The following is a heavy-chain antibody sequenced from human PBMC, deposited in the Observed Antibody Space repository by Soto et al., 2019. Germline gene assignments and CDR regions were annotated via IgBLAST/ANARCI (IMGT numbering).Heavy chain of an antibody. Sequence: GASVKVSCKASGYTFTSYGISWVRQAPGQGLEWMGWISAYNGNTNYAQKLQGRVTMPTDTSTSTAYMELRSLRSDDTAVYYCARDFPPNEWLLFKSQGIDAFDIWGQGTMVTVSS. CDR3: ARDFPPNEWLLFKSQGIDAFDI. D-gene: IGHD5-12*01. CDR1: GYTFTSYG. J-gene: IGHJ3*02. CDR2: ISAYNGNT. V-gene: IGHV1-18*01.